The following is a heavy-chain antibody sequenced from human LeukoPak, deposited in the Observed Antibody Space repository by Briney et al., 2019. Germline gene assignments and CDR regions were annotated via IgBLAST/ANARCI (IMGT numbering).Heavy chain of an antibody. D-gene: IGHD3-10*01. V-gene: IGHV3-64*01. Sequence: GGSLRLSCVASGFTFSSYWMGWVRQAQGKGLEYVSAISSNGGSTYYANSVKGRFTISRDNSKNTLYLQMGSLRAEDMAVYYCARVGSSESYYNPFFDYWGQGTLVTVSS. CDR2: ISSNGGST. CDR3: ARVGSSESYYNPFFDY. J-gene: IGHJ4*02. CDR1: GFTFSSYW.